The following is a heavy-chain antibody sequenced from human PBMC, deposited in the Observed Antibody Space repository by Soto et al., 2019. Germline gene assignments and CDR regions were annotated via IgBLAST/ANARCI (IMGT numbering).Heavy chain of an antibody. CDR3: ARGLRWNDY. CDR1: GDSISTYY. D-gene: IGHD4-17*01. J-gene: IGHJ4*02. V-gene: IGHV4-59*01. Sequence: SETLSLTCTVSGDSISTYYWSWIRQTPGRGLEWIGSVFYSGSTNYNPSLRSRVTLSVDTSKNQFSLKLSFLTAADTAVYYCARGLRWNDYWGQGTLVTVSS. CDR2: VFYSGST.